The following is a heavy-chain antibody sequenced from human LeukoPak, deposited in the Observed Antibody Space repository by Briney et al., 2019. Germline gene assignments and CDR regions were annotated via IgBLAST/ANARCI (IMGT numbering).Heavy chain of an antibody. CDR1: GYTLTDYY. D-gene: IGHD3-3*01. V-gene: IGHV1-2*02. J-gene: IGHJ6*02. CDR3: ARGNEFWSGYYLEESADYYYYGMDV. CDR2: INPNSGGT. Sequence: ASVKVSCKASGYTLTDYYMHWVRQAPGQGLEWMGWINPNSGGTNYAQKFQGRVTMTRDTSISTAYMELSRLRSDDTAVYYCARGNEFWSGYYLEESADYYYYGMDVWGQGTTVTVSS.